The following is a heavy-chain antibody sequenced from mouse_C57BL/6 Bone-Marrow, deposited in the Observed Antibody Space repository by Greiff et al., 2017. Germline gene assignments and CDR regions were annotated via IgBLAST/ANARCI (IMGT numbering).Heavy chain of an antibody. V-gene: IGHV14-4*01. CDR2: IDPENGDT. CDR3: TRYDGYYEGWFAY. J-gene: IGHJ3*01. D-gene: IGHD2-3*01. CDR1: GFNIKDDY. Sequence: EVKLMESGAELVRPGASVKLSCTASGFNIKDDYMHWVKQRPEQGLEWIGWIDPENGDTDDDSKFQGKATVTADTSSNTAYLQLSSLTSEDTAVYYCTRYDGYYEGWFAYWGQGTLVIVSA.